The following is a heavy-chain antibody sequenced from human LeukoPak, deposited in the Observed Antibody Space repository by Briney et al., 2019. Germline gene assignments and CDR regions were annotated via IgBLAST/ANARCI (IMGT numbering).Heavy chain of an antibody. Sequence: SETLSLTCAVYGGSFSGYYWSWIRQPPGKGLEWIGEINHSGSTNYNPSLKSRVTISVDTSKNQFSLKLNSVTAADTAVYYCARALGAFDIWGQGTMVTVSS. CDR1: GGSFSGYY. CDR2: INHSGST. J-gene: IGHJ3*02. V-gene: IGHV4-34*01. CDR3: ARALGAFDI.